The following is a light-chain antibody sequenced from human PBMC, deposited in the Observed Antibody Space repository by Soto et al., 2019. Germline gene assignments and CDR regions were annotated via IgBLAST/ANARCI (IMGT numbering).Light chain of an antibody. V-gene: IGKV1-39*01. Sequence: DIQMTQSPSSLFASVGDRVTITCRASQSISSYLHWYQQKPGKAPKLLIYAASSLQSGVPSRFSGSGSGTDFTLIISSLQPEDFATYFCQQSYRTPETFGQGTKLEIK. J-gene: IGKJ2*01. CDR1: QSISSY. CDR3: QQSYRTPET. CDR2: AAS.